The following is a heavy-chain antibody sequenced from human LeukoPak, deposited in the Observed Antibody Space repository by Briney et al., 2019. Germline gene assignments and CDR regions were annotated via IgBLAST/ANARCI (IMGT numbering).Heavy chain of an antibody. CDR3: AKDIDSYYDFWSGHFDY. J-gene: IGHJ4*02. CDR2: ISGDGGST. Sequence: SGGSLRLSCAASGFTFDDYAMHWVRQAPGKGLEWVSLISGDGGSTYYADSVKGRFTISRDNSKNSLYLQMNSLRTEDTALYYCAKDIDSYYDFWSGHFDYWGQGTLFTVSS. D-gene: IGHD3-3*01. CDR1: GFTFDDYA. V-gene: IGHV3-43*02.